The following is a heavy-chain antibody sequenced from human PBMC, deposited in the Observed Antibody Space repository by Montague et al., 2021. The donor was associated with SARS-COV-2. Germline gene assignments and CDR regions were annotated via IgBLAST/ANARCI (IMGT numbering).Heavy chain of an antibody. CDR3: ANVYTVTYYFDY. CDR2: IYPGGXT. CDR1: GGSISSGYFY. V-gene: IGHV4-61*02. Sequence: TLSLTCSVSGGSISSGYFYWSWIRQPPGKGLEWIGPIYPGGXTXYXXXXNCRVTISVDASKNQFSLKLSSVTAADTAVYYCANVYTVTYYFDYWGRGTLVTVSS. D-gene: IGHD3-16*01. J-gene: IGHJ4*02.